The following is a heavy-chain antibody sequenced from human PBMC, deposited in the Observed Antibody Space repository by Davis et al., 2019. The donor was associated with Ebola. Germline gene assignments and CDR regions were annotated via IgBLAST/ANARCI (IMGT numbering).Heavy chain of an antibody. CDR3: AKLLMGQLSHFDY. J-gene: IGHJ4*02. D-gene: IGHD6-6*01. CDR2: ISYDGSNK. CDR1: GFTFSSYA. V-gene: IGHV3-30*18. Sequence: PGGSLRLSCAASGFTFSSYAMHWVRQAPGKGLEWVAVISYDGSNKYYADSVKGRFTIYRDNSKNTLYLQMNILRAEDTAMYYCAKLLMGQLSHFDYWGQGTLVTVSS.